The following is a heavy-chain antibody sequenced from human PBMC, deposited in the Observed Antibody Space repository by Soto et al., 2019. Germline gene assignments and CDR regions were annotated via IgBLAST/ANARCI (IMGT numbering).Heavy chain of an antibody. Sequence: PSETLSLTCTVSGGSISSGGYYWSWIRQHPGKGLEWIGYIYYSGSTYYNPSLKSRVTISVDTSKNQFSLKLSSVTAADTAVYYCARNSGYYFTTNFDYWGQGTLVTVSS. D-gene: IGHD3-22*01. CDR3: ARNSGYYFTTNFDY. CDR2: IYYSGST. V-gene: IGHV4-31*03. J-gene: IGHJ4*02. CDR1: GGSISSGGYY.